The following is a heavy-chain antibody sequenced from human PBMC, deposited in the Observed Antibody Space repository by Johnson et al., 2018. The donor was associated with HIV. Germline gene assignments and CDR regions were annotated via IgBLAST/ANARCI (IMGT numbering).Heavy chain of an antibody. Sequence: VQLVVSGGGLVQPGGSLRLSCATSGFTFSNYVMTWVRQAPGKGLQWVSDISASGGSAYYADSVKGRFTISRDNSKETVYLQMSSLRAEDTALYYCAKARWHSSRGDALDIWGQGTMVTVSS. D-gene: IGHD6-13*01. J-gene: IGHJ3*02. V-gene: IGHV3-23*04. CDR2: ISASGGSA. CDR3: AKARWHSSRGDALDI. CDR1: GFTFSNYV.